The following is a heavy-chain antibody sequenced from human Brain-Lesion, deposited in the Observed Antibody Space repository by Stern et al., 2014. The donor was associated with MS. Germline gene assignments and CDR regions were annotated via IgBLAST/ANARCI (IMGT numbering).Heavy chain of an antibody. CDR1: GYIFTGSN. CDR2: INRNHGGT. CDR3: ARDQRGITIFGVVTDYYYLGMDV. D-gene: IGHD3-3*01. J-gene: IGHJ6*02. Sequence: VQLVESGAEVTKPGASVKVSCKTSGYIFTGSNLHWVRQAPGQGLAGMPWINRNHGGTHSAQTFQGRFTMRTYTPMRTDYVELSRLTSDDTAVYYCARDQRGITIFGVVTDYYYLGMDVWGQGTTVTVSS. V-gene: IGHV1-2*02.